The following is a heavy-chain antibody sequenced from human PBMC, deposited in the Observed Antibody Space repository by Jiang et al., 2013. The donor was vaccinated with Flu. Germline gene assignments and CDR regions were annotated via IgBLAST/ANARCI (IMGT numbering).Heavy chain of an antibody. Sequence: ISRDNSKNTLYLQMNSLRAEDTAVYYCAKSPYYDILTFDYWGQGTLVTVSS. J-gene: IGHJ4*02. V-gene: IGHV3-23*01. D-gene: IGHD3-9*01. CDR3: AKSPYYDILTFDY.